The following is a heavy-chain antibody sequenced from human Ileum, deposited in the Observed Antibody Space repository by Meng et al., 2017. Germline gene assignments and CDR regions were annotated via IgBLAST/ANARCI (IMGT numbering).Heavy chain of an antibody. J-gene: IGHJ4*02. CDR2: INSDETST. V-gene: IGHV3-74*01. CDR1: GFTFRSYW. D-gene: IGHD1-26*01. CDR3: ARGYSGSYRIDY. Sequence: QLVGSGVGLVQPGWSLRLSCAASGFTFRSYWMHLVRQTAGKGLLWVSRINSDETSTSYADSVKGRFTISRDNAKNTLYLQMNSLRVEDTAVYYCARGYSGSYRIDYWGQGNLVTVSS.